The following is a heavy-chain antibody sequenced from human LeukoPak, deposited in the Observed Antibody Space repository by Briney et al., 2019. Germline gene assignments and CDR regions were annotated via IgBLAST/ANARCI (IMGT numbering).Heavy chain of an antibody. CDR1: GFTFSRNA. V-gene: IGHV3-23*01. CDR2: ISGSDNDT. Sequence: GGSLRLSCAASGFTFSRNAMSWVRQAPGKGLEWVSTISGSDNDTYYADSVKGRFSISRDNSKNTLYLQMNSLRAEDTAVYYCAKVGATAGTLRIEYFQHWGQGTLVTVSS. D-gene: IGHD6-13*01. CDR3: AKVGATAGTLRIEYFQH. J-gene: IGHJ1*01.